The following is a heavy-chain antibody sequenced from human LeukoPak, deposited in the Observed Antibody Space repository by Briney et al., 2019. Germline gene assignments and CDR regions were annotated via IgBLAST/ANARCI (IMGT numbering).Heavy chain of an antibody. CDR3: ASLYCSGGSCYGDGLR. D-gene: IGHD2-15*01. CDR1: GGSISSRSYY. CDR2: IYYSGST. V-gene: IGHV4-39*02. J-gene: IGHJ4*02. Sequence: PSETLSLTCTVSGGSISSRSYYWGWIRQPPGKGLEWIGSIYYSGSTYYNPSLKSRVTISVDTSKNHFSLKLSSVTAADTAVYYCASLYCSGGSCYGDGLRWGQGTLVTVSS.